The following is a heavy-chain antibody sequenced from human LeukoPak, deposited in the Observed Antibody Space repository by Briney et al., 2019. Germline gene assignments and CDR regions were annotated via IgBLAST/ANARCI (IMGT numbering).Heavy chain of an antibody. V-gene: IGHV3-23*01. CDR2: ISGSGGST. Sequence: GGSLRLSCAASGFTFSSYAMSWVRQAPGKGLEWVSAISGSGGSTYYADSVKGRFTISRDNSKNTLYLQMNSLRAEDTAVYYCASRSEVYCRGGSCYFAPFDYWGQGTLVTVSS. D-gene: IGHD2-15*01. J-gene: IGHJ4*02. CDR1: GFTFSSYA. CDR3: ASRSEVYCRGGSCYFAPFDY.